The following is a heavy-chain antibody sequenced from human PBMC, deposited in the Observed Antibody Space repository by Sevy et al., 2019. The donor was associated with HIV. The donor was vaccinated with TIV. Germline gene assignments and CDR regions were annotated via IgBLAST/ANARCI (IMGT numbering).Heavy chain of an antibody. V-gene: IGHV3-15*07. CDR3: TTGRDYHDSSGYY. D-gene: IGHD3-22*01. Sequence: GGSLRLSCAASGFTFYNAWMNWVRQAPGKGLEWVGRIKSKTDGGTTDYAAPVKGRFTISRDDSKNTLYLQMNSLKTDDTAVYFCTTGRDYHDSSGYYWGQGTLVTVSS. CDR1: GFTFYNAW. CDR2: IKSKTDGGTT. J-gene: IGHJ4*02.